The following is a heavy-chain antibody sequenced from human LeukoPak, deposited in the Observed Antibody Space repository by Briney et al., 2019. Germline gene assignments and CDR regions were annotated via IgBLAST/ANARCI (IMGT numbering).Heavy chain of an antibody. J-gene: IGHJ4*02. Sequence: GGSLRLSCAASGFTFTSYGMHWVRQAPGKGLERVAFIQYDGSNEYYADSVKGRFTFSRDNSKNTLFLQMSSLRGEDTAVYYCAKGMGYYVDYWGQGTLVTVSS. CDR2: IQYDGSNE. D-gene: IGHD1-26*01. CDR1: GFTFTSYG. CDR3: AKGMGYYVDY. V-gene: IGHV3-30*02.